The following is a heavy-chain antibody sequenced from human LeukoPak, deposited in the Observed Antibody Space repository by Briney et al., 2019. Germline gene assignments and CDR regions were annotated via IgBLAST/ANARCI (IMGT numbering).Heavy chain of an antibody. D-gene: IGHD1-26*01. CDR3: AKERDSGSYLTGRAEYFQH. J-gene: IGHJ1*01. CDR1: GFTFSSYA. Sequence: GGSLRLSCAASGFTFSSYAMSWVRQAPGKGLEWVSAISGSGGSTYYADSVKGRFTISRDNSKNTLYLQMNSLRAEDTAVYYCAKERDSGSYLTGRAEYFQHWGQGTLVTVSS. CDR2: ISGSGGST. V-gene: IGHV3-23*01.